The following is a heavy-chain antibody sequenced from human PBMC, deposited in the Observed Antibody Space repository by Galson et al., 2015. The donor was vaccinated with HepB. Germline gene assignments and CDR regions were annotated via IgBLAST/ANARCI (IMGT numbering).Heavy chain of an antibody. CDR1: GYTFTNYD. J-gene: IGHJ3*02. CDR2: MNPNSGTT. Sequence: SVKVSCKASGYTFTNYDIHWVRQATGQGLEWMGWMNPNSGTTGYAQKFQGRLTMTRSTSISTAYMELSSLRSEDTAVYYCARGRPCSSTSCFPFDAFHIWGQGTVVTVSS. D-gene: IGHD2-2*01. CDR3: ARGRPCSSTSCFPFDAFHI. V-gene: IGHV1-8*01.